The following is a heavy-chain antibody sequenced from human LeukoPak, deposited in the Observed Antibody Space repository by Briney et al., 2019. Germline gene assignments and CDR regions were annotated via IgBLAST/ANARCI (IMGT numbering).Heavy chain of an antibody. J-gene: IGHJ6*03. D-gene: IGHD6-13*01. CDR2: INQRGST. V-gene: IGHV4-34*01. Sequence: SETLSLTCAVYGGSFIGYYWSGIRQPPGKGLEWIGEINQRGSTNYNPSLKSRVTISVDTSKNQFSLKLSSVTAADTAVYYCARGIAAADNPYYYYYYMDVWGKGTTVTISS. CDR3: ARGIAAADNPYYYYYYMDV. CDR1: GGSFIGYY.